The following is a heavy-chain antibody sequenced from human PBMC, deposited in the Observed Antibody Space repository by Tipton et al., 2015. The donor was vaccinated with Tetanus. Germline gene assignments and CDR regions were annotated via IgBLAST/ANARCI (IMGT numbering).Heavy chain of an antibody. CDR1: GYTFTGYD. V-gene: IGHV1-18*01. CDR2: ISVYNGNT. CDR3: ARTSPTDH. J-gene: IGHJ4*02. Sequence: QVQLVQSGAEVKRPGASVKVSCKSSGYTFTGYDVSWVRQAPGQGLEWMGWISVYNGNTNYGQNVQGRVTMTTDTPTSTAYMELRSLRSDDPAVYYCARTSPTDHWGQGTLVTVSS.